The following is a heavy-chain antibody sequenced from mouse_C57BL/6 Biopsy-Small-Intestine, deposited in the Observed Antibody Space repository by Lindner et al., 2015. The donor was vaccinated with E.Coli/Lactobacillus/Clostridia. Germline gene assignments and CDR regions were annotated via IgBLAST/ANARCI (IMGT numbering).Heavy chain of an antibody. CDR3: ARFDYDGYFDV. D-gene: IGHD2-4*01. CDR1: GYTFTDYY. V-gene: IGHV1-19*01. CDR2: INPYNGGT. J-gene: IGHJ1*03. Sequence: VQLQESGPVLVKPGASVKMSCKASGYTFTDYYMNWVKQSHGKSLEWIGVINPYNGGTSYNQKFKGKATLTVDKSSSTAYMELNSLTSEDSAVYHCARFDYDGYFDVWGTGTTVTVSS.